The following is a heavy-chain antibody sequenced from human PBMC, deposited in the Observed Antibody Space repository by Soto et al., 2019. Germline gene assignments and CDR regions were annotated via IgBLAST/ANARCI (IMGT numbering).Heavy chain of an antibody. Sequence: ASVKVSCKVSGYTLTELSMHWVRQAPGKGLEWMGGFDPEDGETIYAQKFQGRVTMTEDTSTDTAYMELSSLRSEDTAVYYCALGVEHLWSMGVFAYRGERPLGTVSS. J-gene: IGHJ4*02. CDR1: GYTLTELS. CDR2: FDPEDGET. V-gene: IGHV1-24*01. CDR3: ALGVEHLWSMGVFAY. D-gene: IGHD5-18*01.